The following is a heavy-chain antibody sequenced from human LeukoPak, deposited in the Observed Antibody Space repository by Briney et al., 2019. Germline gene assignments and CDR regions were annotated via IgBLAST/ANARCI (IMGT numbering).Heavy chain of an antibody. D-gene: IGHD6-6*01. CDR3: ARDSSSYYFDY. CDR2: ISGDGGST. V-gene: IGHV3-43*02. Sequence: PGGSLRLSCAASGFTFDDYAMHWVRQAPGKGLEWVSLISGDGGSTHYADSLKDRLTISRDDSINTLYLQMNSLRAEDTAVYYCARDSSSYYFDYWGQGTLVTVSS. CDR1: GFTFDDYA. J-gene: IGHJ4*02.